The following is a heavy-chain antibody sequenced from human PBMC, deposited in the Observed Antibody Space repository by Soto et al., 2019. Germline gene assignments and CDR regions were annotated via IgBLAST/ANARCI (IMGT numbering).Heavy chain of an antibody. CDR2: IYYSGST. CDR3: ARLWYCSSTSCYGFAGFDY. Sequence: SETLSLTCTVSGGSISSYYWSWIRQPPGKGLEWIGYIYYSGSTNYNPSLKSRVTISVDTSKNQFSLKLSPVTAADTAVYYCARLWYCSSTSCYGFAGFDYWGQGTLVTVSS. V-gene: IGHV4-59*08. J-gene: IGHJ4*02. D-gene: IGHD2-2*01. CDR1: GGSISSYY.